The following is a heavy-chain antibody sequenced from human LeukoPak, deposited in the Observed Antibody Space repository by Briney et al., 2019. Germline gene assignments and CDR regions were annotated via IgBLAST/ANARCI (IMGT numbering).Heavy chain of an antibody. Sequence: ASETLSLTCAVYGGSFSGYYWSWIRQPPGKGLEWIGEINHSGSTNYNPPLKSRVTISVDTSKNQFSLKLSSVTAADTAVYYCARGGYSGSYYNYWGQGTLVTVSS. J-gene: IGHJ4*02. CDR2: INHSGST. V-gene: IGHV4-34*01. CDR1: GGSFSGYY. CDR3: ARGGYSGSYYNY. D-gene: IGHD1-26*01.